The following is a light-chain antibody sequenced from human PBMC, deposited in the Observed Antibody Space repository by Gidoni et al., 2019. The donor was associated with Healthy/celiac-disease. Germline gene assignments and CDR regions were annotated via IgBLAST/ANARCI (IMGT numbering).Light chain of an antibody. CDR1: QSVSSY. CDR2: DAS. CDR3: QQRSNWPPLFT. Sequence: EIVLTQSPATLSLSPGERATLSCRASQSVSSYLAWYQQKPGQAPRLLIYDASNRATGIPARFSGSGSGTDFTLTISSLGPEDFAVYYCQQRSNWPPLFTFGPXTKVDIK. V-gene: IGKV3-11*01. J-gene: IGKJ3*01.